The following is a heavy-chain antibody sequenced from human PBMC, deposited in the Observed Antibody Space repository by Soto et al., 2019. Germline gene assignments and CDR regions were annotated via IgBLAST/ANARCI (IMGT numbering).Heavy chain of an antibody. J-gene: IGHJ4*02. CDR3: AKDAFYYDSSVDFEGGYFGF. V-gene: IGHV3-30*18. CDR1: GFTLNNYG. D-gene: IGHD3-22*01. CDR2: ISYDGSNK. Sequence: PGGSLRLSCAASGFTLNNYGMHWVRQAPGKGLEWVAVISYDGSNKYFADSVKGRFTISRDNSKNTLYLQMNSLRVEDTAVYYCAKDAFYYDSSVDFEGGYFGFRDQGTLVTGSS.